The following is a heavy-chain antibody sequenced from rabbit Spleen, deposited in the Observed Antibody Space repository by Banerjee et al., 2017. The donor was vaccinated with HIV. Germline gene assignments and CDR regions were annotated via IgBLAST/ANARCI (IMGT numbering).Heavy chain of an antibody. CDR1: GFSFSSNYW. CDR3: ARDAGSGDYIDVYFDL. V-gene: IGHV1S40*01. J-gene: IGHJ4*01. Sequence: QSLEESGGDLVKPGASLTLTCTASGFSFSSNYWICWVRQASGKGPEWIACIGSSDDDTTSYTSWAKGRFTISKTSSTTVTLQMTSLTVADTATYFCARDAGSGDYIDVYFDLWGPGTLVTVS. D-gene: IGHD8-1*01. CDR2: IGSSDDDTT.